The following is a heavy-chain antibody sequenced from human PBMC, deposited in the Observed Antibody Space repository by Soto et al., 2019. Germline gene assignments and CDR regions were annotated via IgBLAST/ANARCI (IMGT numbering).Heavy chain of an antibody. D-gene: IGHD3-9*01. CDR3: ARTGGSYDFLTGYYIGSYYFDY. Sequence: EGQLVESGGGLVQPGGSLRLSCAASGLTFSSYSMNWVRQAPGKGLEWVSYISSSSSTIYYADSVKGRFTISRDNAKNSLYLQMNSLRDDDTAVYYCARTGGSYDFLTGYYIGSYYFDYWGQGTLVTVSS. J-gene: IGHJ4*02. CDR1: GLTFSSYS. V-gene: IGHV3-48*02. CDR2: ISSSSSTI.